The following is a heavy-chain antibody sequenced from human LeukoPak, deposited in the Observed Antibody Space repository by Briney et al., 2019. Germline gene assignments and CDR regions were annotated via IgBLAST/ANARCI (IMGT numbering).Heavy chain of an antibody. J-gene: IGHJ4*02. V-gene: IGHV3-23*01. D-gene: IGHD1-7*01. CDR3: AKAPLAGTALYLDY. CDR2: ISGSGGST. CDR1: GFTFSSYA. Sequence: GGSLRLSCAASGFTFSSYAMSWVRQAPGKGLEWVSAISGSGGSTYYADSVKGRFTISRDNSKNTLYLQMNSLRAEDTPVYYCAKAPLAGTALYLDYWGQGTLVTVSS.